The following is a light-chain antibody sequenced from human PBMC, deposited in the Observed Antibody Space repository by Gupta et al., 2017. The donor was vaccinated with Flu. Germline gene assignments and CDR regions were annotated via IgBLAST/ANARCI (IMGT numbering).Light chain of an antibody. CDR3: QHYGTSPT. V-gene: IGKV3-20*01. CDR1: QSVASY. CDR2: GAS. Sequence: EIVLTQSPGTLSLSPGERATLSCRASQSVASYLVWYQQKPGQAPRPLIYGASSRATGIPDRFSGSGSGTDFSLTISRLEPEDFAVYYCQHYGTSPTFGQGTKLEIK. J-gene: IGKJ2*01.